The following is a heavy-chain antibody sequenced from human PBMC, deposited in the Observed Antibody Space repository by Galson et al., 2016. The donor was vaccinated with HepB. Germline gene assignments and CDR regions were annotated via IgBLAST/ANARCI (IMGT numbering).Heavy chain of an antibody. D-gene: IGHD2-15*01. V-gene: IGHV4-31*02. J-gene: IGHJ3*01. CDR3: AREGYCSGGSCYGYGAFDV. CDR1: GGSINSGSYF. Sequence: TLSLTCTVSGGSINSGSYFWSWIRHHPGKGLEWIGYIYYNGSPYYNPSLKRRASISLGASQNQLSLRLNSLTAADTAIYYCAREGYCSGGSCYGYGAFDVWGQGTGVTVSS. CDR2: IYYNGSP.